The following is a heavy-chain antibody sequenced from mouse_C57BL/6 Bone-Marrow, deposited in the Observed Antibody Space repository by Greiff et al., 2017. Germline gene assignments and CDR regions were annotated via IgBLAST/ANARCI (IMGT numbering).Heavy chain of an antibody. Sequence: QVHVKQSGAELVRPGSSVKLSCKASGYTFTSYWMHWVKQRPIQGLEWIGNIDPSDSETHYNQKFKDKATLTVDKSSSTAYMQLSSLTSEDSAVYYCAREGIYDGYYDDCDYWGQGTTLTVSS. CDR1: GYTFTSYW. CDR3: AREGIYDGYYDDCDY. J-gene: IGHJ2*01. V-gene: IGHV1-52*01. D-gene: IGHD2-3*01. CDR2: IDPSDSET.